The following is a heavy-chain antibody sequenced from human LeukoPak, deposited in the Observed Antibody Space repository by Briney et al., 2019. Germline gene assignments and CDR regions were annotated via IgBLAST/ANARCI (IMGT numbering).Heavy chain of an antibody. CDR3: ARWVVPAGLWYFDL. CDR2: IYNSGST. J-gene: IGHJ2*01. D-gene: IGHD2-2*01. CDR1: GGSISSYY. V-gene: IGHV4-59*01. Sequence: TTSAPLSLTCTATGGSISSYYWSLIRQPPGKGLDCIGYIYNSGSTKYNPSLKSRVTISVDTSKNQFSLKLSSVTAADTAVYYCARWVVPAGLWYFDLWGRGTLVTVSS.